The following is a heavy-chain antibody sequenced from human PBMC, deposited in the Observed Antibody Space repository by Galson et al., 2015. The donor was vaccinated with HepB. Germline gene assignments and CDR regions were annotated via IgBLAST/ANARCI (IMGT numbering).Heavy chain of an antibody. CDR1: GFTFSSYS. Sequence: SLRLSCAASGFTFSSYSMHWVRQAPGKGLEWVSSISYSRSYIYYADSVKGRFTISRDNAKNSLYLQMNSLRAEDTAVYYCARGRSSRRKHVVSIAFDIWGQGTMVTVSS. J-gene: IGHJ3*02. CDR3: ARGRSSRRKHVVSIAFDI. V-gene: IGHV3-21*01. CDR2: ISYSRSYI. D-gene: IGHD6-13*01.